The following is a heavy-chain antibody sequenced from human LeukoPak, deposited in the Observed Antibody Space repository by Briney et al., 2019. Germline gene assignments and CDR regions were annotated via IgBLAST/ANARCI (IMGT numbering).Heavy chain of an antibody. CDR1: GFTFSSYA. Sequence: GSLRLSCAASGFTFSSYAMSWVRQAPGKGLEWVANIKQDGSEKYYVDSVKGRFTISRDNAKNSLYLQMNSLRAEDTALYYCARAIYGSAFDIWGQGTMVPVSS. V-gene: IGHV3-7*01. CDR3: ARAIYGSAFDI. J-gene: IGHJ3*02. CDR2: IKQDGSEK. D-gene: IGHD3-10*01.